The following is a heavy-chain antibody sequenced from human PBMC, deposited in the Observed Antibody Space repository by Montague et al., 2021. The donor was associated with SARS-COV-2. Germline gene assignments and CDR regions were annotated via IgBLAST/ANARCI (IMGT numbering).Heavy chain of an antibody. CDR1: GGSISSSSYY. V-gene: IGHV4-39*07. J-gene: IGHJ6*02. D-gene: IGHD3-22*01. Sequence: SETLSLTCTVSGGSISSSSYYWGWIRQLPGKGLEWIGSNYYTGSNYYNPSLKSRVTISVDTSKNQFSLKLSSGTAADTAVYYCARDTRIAMLVVVTRYGLDVWGRGTPVTVSS. CDR2: NYYTGSN. CDR3: ARDTRIAMLVVVTRYGLDV.